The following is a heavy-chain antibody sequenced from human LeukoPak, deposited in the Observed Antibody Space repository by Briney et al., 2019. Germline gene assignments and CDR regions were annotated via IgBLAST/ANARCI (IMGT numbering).Heavy chain of an antibody. CDR1: GYTFTGYY. V-gene: IGHV1-2*02. J-gene: IGHJ4*02. Sequence: ASVKVSCKASGYTFTGYYMHWVRQAPGQGLEWMGWISPKSGATNYAEKFQGRVTMTRDTSISTAYMEVSSLRSDDTAVYYCAREHISGELLRCFDYWGQGTLVTVSS. CDR3: AREHISGELLRCFDY. D-gene: IGHD1-26*01. CDR2: ISPKSGAT.